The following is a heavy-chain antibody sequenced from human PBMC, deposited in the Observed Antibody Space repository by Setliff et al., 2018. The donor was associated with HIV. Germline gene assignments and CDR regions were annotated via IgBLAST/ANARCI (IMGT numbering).Heavy chain of an antibody. CDR1: GYTFTNYA. J-gene: IGHJ4*02. Sequence: ASVKVSCKASGYTFTNYAINWVRQAPGQGLEWMGWISAYNGNTDYALKLQGRVTLTTDTSTSTAYMELRSLRSEDTAVYSCARERRYCSGGSCSKFFDYWGQGTLVTVSS. D-gene: IGHD2-15*01. V-gene: IGHV1-18*01. CDR2: ISAYNGNT. CDR3: ARERRYCSGGSCSKFFDY.